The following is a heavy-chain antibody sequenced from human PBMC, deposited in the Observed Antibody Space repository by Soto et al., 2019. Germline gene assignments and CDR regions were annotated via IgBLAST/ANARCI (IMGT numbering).Heavy chain of an antibody. CDR3: ARSAIPRGGWFRP. J-gene: IGHJ5*02. CDR1: DDSLSTYY. Sequence: SETLSLTCHVSDDSLSTYYWSWIRQPAGKVLEWIGRIYASGSTNYNTSLKGRVSMSVDTSKKQFYLKMISVTAADTAMYYCARSAIPRGGWFRPWGQGVLVTVSS. V-gene: IGHV4-4*07. D-gene: IGHD2-21*01. CDR2: IYASGST.